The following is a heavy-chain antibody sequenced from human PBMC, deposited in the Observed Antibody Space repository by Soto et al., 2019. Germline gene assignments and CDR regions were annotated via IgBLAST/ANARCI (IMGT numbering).Heavy chain of an antibody. CDR3: ARDLPYYYDSSGYPSFDY. V-gene: IGHV1-69*13. D-gene: IGHD3-22*01. CDR1: GGTLSSYA. Sequence: ASVKVSCKASGGTLSSYAISWVRQAPGQGLEWMGGIIPIFGTANYAQKFQGRVTITADESTSTAYMELSSLRSEDTAVYYCARDLPYYYDSSGYPSFDYWGQGTLVTVSS. J-gene: IGHJ4*02. CDR2: IIPIFGTA.